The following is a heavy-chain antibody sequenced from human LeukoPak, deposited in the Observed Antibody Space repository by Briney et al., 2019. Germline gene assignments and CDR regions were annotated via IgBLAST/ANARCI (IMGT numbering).Heavy chain of an antibody. D-gene: IGHD2-2*02. CDR3: ARDAHRYCSSTSCYMGY. CDR1: GYTFTSYY. Sequence: VASVKVSCKASGYTFTSYYMHWVRQAPGQGLEWMGIINPSGGSTSYAQKFQGRVTMTRDTSTSTVYMELSSLRSEDTAVYYCARDAHRYCSSTSCYMGYWGQGTLVTVSS. V-gene: IGHV1-46*01. J-gene: IGHJ4*02. CDR2: INPSGGST.